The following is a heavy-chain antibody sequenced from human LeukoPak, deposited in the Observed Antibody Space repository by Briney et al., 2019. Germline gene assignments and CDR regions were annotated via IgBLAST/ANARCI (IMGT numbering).Heavy chain of an antibody. J-gene: IGHJ5*02. V-gene: IGHV4-34*01. Sequence: SETLSLTCAVYGGSFSGYYWSWVRQPPGKGLEWIGEINHSGSTNYNPSFKSRVAISVDTSRNQLSLKLSSMTAADTAVYYCARGPDSGSYFAWFDPWGQGTLVTVSS. D-gene: IGHD3-10*01. CDR1: GGSFSGYY. CDR2: INHSGST. CDR3: ARGPDSGSYFAWFDP.